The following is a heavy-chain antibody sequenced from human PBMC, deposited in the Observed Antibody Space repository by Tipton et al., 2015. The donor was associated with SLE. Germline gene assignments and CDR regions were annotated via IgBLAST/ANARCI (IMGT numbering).Heavy chain of an antibody. V-gene: IGHV4-38-2*01. CDR2: IYHSGST. Sequence: TLSLTCAVSGYSISSGYYWGWIRQPPGKGLEWIGSIYHSGSTYYNPSLKSRVTISVDTSKNQFSLKLSSVTAADTAVYYCARAAGSDYYGMDVWGQGTTVTVSS. J-gene: IGHJ6*02. CDR3: ARAAGSDYYGMDV. D-gene: IGHD6-19*01. CDR1: GYSISSGYY.